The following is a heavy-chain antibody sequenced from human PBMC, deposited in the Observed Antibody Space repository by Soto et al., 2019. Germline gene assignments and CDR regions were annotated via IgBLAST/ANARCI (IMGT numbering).Heavy chain of an antibody. V-gene: IGHV1-18*01. Sequence: ASVKVSCKASGYSFSSFGISWVRQAPGQGLEWVGWVSVPSGDTSSAQNFQRRVTVTTDTSTSTAYMEVGSLRSDDTAVYYCARTCRSGGSCYLEYWGEGTLVTVSS. CDR2: VSVPSGDT. J-gene: IGHJ4*02. CDR1: GYSFSSFG. D-gene: IGHD2-15*01. CDR3: ARTCRSGGSCYLEY.